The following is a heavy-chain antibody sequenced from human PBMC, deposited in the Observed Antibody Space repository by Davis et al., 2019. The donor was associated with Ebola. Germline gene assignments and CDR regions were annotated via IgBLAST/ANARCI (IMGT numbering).Heavy chain of an antibody. CDR3: ARVRWTSGYYFDY. Sequence: GGSLRLSCAASGFTFSSYSMNWVRQAPGKGLEWVSYISSSSSTIYYADSVKGRFTISRDNAKNSLYLQMNSLRAEDTAVYYCARVRWTSGYYFDYWGRGTLVTVSS. CDR1: GFTFSSYS. J-gene: IGHJ2*01. V-gene: IGHV3-48*04. CDR2: ISSSSSTI. D-gene: IGHD3-22*01.